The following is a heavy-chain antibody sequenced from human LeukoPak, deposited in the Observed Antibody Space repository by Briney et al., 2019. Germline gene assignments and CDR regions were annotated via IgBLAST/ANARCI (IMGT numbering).Heavy chain of an antibody. D-gene: IGHD6-13*01. Sequence: SETLSLTCSVSGGSISTRTYYWGWIRQPPGKGLEWIGSVFYSGSTYYNPSLKSRVTISVDTSKNQFSLKLSSVTAANTAVYYCARSQQLVLYAFDIWGQGTVVTVSS. CDR1: GGSISTRTYY. J-gene: IGHJ3*02. CDR3: ARSQQLVLYAFDI. V-gene: IGHV4-39*07. CDR2: VFYSGST.